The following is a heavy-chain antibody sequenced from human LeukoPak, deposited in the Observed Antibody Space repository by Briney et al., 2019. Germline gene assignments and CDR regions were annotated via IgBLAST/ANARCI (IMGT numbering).Heavy chain of an antibody. J-gene: IGHJ1*01. CDR3: ARAYYYDSSGYSQH. Sequence: SQTLSLTCTVSGGSISSGSYYWSWIRQPAGKGLEWIGRIYTSGSTNYNPSLKSRVTISVDTSKNQFSLKLSSVTAADTAVYYCARAYYYDSSGYSQHWGQGTLVTVSS. CDR2: IYTSGST. CDR1: GGSISSGSYY. D-gene: IGHD3-22*01. V-gene: IGHV4-61*02.